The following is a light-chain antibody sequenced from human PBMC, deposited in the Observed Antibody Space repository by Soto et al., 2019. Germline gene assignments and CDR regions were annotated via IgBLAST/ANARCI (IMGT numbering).Light chain of an antibody. J-gene: IGKJ1*01. CDR3: QQYNSYRT. CDR2: DAS. Sequence: DIQMTQSPSTLSASVGDRATLTCRASQSISSRLAWYQQKPGRAPKLLIYDASSLESGVPSRFSVSGSGTEFTLTISSLQPDDFATYYCQQYNSYRTFGQGTKVDIK. CDR1: QSISSR. V-gene: IGKV1-5*01.